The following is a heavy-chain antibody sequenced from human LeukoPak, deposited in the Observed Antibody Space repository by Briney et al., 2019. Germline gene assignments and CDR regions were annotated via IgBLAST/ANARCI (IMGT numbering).Heavy chain of an antibody. D-gene: IGHD5-12*01. CDR2: ISYSGST. J-gene: IGHJ4*02. CDR1: GGSITNYY. Sequence: SETLSLTCTVSGGSITNYYWSWIRQPPGKGLEWIGYISYSGSTNYSPSLKSRVTISVDTSKKQFSLNLNSVTAADTTIYYCARGARGYPDDNFDYWGQGTLVTVSS. V-gene: IGHV4-59*01. CDR3: ARGARGYPDDNFDY.